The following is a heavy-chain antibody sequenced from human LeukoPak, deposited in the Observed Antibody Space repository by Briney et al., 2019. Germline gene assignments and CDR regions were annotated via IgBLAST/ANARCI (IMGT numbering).Heavy chain of an antibody. CDR2: IHYSGLT. CDR1: GGSVNGYY. V-gene: IGHV4-59*02. Sequence: SETLSLTCTVSGGSVNGYYWNWIRQAPGKGLEWVGFIHYSGLTVYSPSLQSRVSMSVDTSRNQFSLDLSSVTAADTALYYCARDPPEDEWNSLDSWGQGILVTVSS. D-gene: IGHD1-7*01. CDR3: ARDPPEDEWNSLDS. J-gene: IGHJ4*02.